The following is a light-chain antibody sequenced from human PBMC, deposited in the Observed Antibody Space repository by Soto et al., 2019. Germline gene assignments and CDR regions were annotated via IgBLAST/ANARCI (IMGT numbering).Light chain of an antibody. V-gene: IGKV3-20*01. J-gene: IGKJ1*01. Sequence: EIVLTQSPGTLSLSPGERATLSCRASQSVSSSYLAWYQQKPGQAPRLLIYGASSRATGIPDRFSGSGSGTEFTLTISSLQPDDFATYYCQQYNSYSAVTFGQGTKVEIK. CDR2: GAS. CDR3: QQYNSYSAVT. CDR1: QSVSSSY.